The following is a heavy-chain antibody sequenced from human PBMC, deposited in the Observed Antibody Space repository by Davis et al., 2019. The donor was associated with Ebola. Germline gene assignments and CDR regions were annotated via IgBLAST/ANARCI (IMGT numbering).Heavy chain of an antibody. CDR1: GGSFNGYF. Sequence: SETLSLTCAVYGGSFNGYFWSWIRQRPGKGLEWIGYIFYSGSTYYNPSLKSRVTISVDTSKNQFSLSLRSVTAADTAVYYCARRAGFQYYYGMDVWGKGTTVTVSS. V-gene: IGHV4-31*11. D-gene: IGHD3-10*01. CDR3: ARRAGFQYYYGMDV. CDR2: IFYSGST. J-gene: IGHJ6*04.